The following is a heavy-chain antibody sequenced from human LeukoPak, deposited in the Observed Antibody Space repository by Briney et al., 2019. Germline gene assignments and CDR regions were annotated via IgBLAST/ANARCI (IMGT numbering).Heavy chain of an antibody. CDR1: GFTFSNFA. V-gene: IGHV3-21*01. J-gene: IGHJ4*02. Sequence: PGGSLRLSCAASGFTFSNFAMSWVRQAPGKGLEWVSSIVGSSSTYYADSLKGRFTISRDNAKNSLYLQMNSLRAEDTAVYYCARIGAGSSRDYWGQGTLVTVSS. D-gene: IGHD6-13*01. CDR3: ARIGAGSSRDY. CDR2: IVGSSST.